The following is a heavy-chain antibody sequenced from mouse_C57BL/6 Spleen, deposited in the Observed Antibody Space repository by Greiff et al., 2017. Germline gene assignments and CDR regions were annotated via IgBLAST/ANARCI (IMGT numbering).Heavy chain of an antibody. Sequence: QVQLQQPGAELVKPGASVKLSCKASGYTFTSYWMHWVKQRPGQGLEWIGMIHPNSGSTNYNEKFKSKATLTVHKSSSTAYMQLSSLASEDSAVYYCAGTAQDLDYWGQGTTLTVSS. J-gene: IGHJ2*01. D-gene: IGHD3-2*02. CDR1: GYTFTSYW. V-gene: IGHV1-64*01. CDR2: IHPNSGST. CDR3: AGTAQDLDY.